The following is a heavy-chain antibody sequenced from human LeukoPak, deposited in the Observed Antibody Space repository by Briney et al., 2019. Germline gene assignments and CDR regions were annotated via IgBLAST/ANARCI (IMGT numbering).Heavy chain of an antibody. CDR3: ARRTTYSSSDY. J-gene: IGHJ4*02. Sequence: EWIGSIYYTGSTYYNPSLKSRVTIFVDTSRNQFSLKLTPVTAADTAVYHCARRTTYSSSDYWGQGTLVTVSS. CDR2: IYYTGST. V-gene: IGHV4-39*01. D-gene: IGHD6-6*01.